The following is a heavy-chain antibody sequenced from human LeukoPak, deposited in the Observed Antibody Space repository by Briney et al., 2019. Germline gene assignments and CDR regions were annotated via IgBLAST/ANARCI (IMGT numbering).Heavy chain of an antibody. D-gene: IGHD1-26*01. CDR3: ARVPVFGGSYCEFDY. CDR1: GYTLTELS. Sequence: GASVKVSCKVSGYTLTELSMHWVRQAPGKGLEWMGGFDPEDGETIYAQKFQGRATMTEDTSTDTAYMELSSLRSEDTAVYYCARVPVFGGSYCEFDYWGQGTLVTVSS. CDR2: FDPEDGET. J-gene: IGHJ4*02. V-gene: IGHV1-24*01.